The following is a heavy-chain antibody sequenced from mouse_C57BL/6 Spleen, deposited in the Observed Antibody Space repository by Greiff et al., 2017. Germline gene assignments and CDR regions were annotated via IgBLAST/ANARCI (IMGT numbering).Heavy chain of an antibody. D-gene: IGHD3-2*02. V-gene: IGHV5-6*01. CDR1: GFTFSSYG. CDR2: ISSGGSYT. CDR3: ARQADSSGYVDY. Sequence: EVKLVESGGDLVKPGGSLKLSCAASGFTFSSYGMSWVRQTPDKRLEWVATISSGGSYTYYPDSVKGRFTISRDNAKNTLYLQMSSLKSEDTAMYYCARQADSSGYVDYWGQGTTLTVSS. J-gene: IGHJ2*01.